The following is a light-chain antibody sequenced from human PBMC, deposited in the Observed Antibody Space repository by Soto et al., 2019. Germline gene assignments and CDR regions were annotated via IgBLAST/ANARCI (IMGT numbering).Light chain of an antibody. V-gene: IGKV3-11*01. J-gene: IGKJ5*01. CDR1: QSVSSY. CDR3: QQRSNGPIT. CDR2: DAS. Sequence: EIVLTQSPATLPLSPGERATLSCRASQSVSSYLAWYQQKPGQAPRLLIYDASNRATGIPARFSGSGSGTDFTLTISSLEPEDFALYYCQQRSNGPITFGQGTRLEIK.